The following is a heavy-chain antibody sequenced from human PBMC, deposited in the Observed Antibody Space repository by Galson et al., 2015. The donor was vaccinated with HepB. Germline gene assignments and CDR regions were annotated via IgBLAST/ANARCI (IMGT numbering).Heavy chain of an antibody. CDR2: ISYDGSNK. CDR3: ARDRRYRVLRFSPGDV. D-gene: IGHD3-3*01. CDR1: GFTFSSYA. Sequence: SLRLSCAASGFTFSSYAMHWVRQAPGKGLEWVAVISYDGSNKYYADSVKGRFTISRDNSKNTLYLQMNSLRAEDTAVYYCARDRRYRVLRFSPGDVWGKGTTVTVSS. V-gene: IGHV3-30-3*01. J-gene: IGHJ6*04.